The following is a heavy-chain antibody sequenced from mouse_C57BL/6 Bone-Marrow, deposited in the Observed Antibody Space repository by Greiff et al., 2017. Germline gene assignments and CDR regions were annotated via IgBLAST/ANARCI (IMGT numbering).Heavy chain of an antibody. CDR3: ARWHDGSSWFAY. V-gene: IGHV1-69*01. Sequence: QVQLQQPGAELVMPGASVKLSCKASGYTFTSYWMHWVKQRPGQGLEWIGEIDPSDSYTNYNQKFKGKSTLTVDKSSSTAYMQLSSLTSEDSAVYYCARWHDGSSWFAYWGQGTLVTVSA. CDR2: IDPSDSYT. CDR1: GYTFTSYW. D-gene: IGHD1-1*01. J-gene: IGHJ3*01.